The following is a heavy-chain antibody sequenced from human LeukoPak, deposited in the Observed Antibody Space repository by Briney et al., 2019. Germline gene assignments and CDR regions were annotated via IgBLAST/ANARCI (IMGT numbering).Heavy chain of an antibody. V-gene: IGHV3-30*02. CDR1: GFTFSSYG. Sequence: EGSLRLSCAASGFTFSSYGMHWVRQAPGKGLEWVAFIRYDGSNKYYADSVKGRFTISRDNSKNTLYLQMNSLRAEDTAVYYCAKVSGSSSWYLFDPWGQGTLVTVSS. J-gene: IGHJ5*02. CDR2: IRYDGSNK. D-gene: IGHD6-13*01. CDR3: AKVSGSSSWYLFDP.